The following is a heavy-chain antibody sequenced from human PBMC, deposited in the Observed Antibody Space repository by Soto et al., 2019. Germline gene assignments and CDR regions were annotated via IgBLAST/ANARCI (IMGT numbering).Heavy chain of an antibody. CDR1: GFTFSSYA. V-gene: IGHV3-23*01. J-gene: IGHJ6*02. CDR3: AKDQRSAVVAAVYYYYGMDV. D-gene: IGHD2-15*01. Sequence: PGGSLRLSCAASGFTFSSYAMSWVRQAPGKGLEWVSAISGSGGSTYYADSVKGRFTISRDNSKNTLYLQMNSLRAEDTAVYYCAKDQRSAVVAAVYYYYGMDVWGQGTTVTAP. CDR2: ISGSGGST.